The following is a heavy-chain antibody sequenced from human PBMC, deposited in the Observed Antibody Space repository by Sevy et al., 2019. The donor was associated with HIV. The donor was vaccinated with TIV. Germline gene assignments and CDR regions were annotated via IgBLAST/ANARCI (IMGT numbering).Heavy chain of an antibody. Sequence: GGSLRLSCAASGFTFSSYWMSWVRQAPGKGLEWVANIKQDGSEKYYVDSVKGRFTISRDNAKNSLYLQMNSLRAEDTAVYYCASQGGWCGSAFDYWGQGTLVTVSS. V-gene: IGHV3-7*01. CDR2: IKQDGSEK. CDR3: ASQGGWCGSAFDY. CDR1: GFTFSSYW. D-gene: IGHD6-19*01. J-gene: IGHJ4*02.